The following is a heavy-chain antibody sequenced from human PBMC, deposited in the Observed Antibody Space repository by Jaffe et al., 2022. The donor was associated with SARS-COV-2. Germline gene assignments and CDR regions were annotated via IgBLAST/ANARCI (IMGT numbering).Heavy chain of an antibody. D-gene: IGHD2-21*02. CDR1: GGSISSGGYY. J-gene: IGHJ2*01. Sequence: QVQLQESGPGLVKPSQTLSLTCTVSGGSISSGGYYWSWIRQHPGKGLEWIGYIYYSGSTYYNPSLKSRVTISVDTSKNQFSLKLSSVTAADTAVYYCARDHGCGGDCYNPYWYFDLWGRGTLVTVSS. CDR3: ARDHGCGGDCYNPYWYFDL. CDR2: IYYSGST. V-gene: IGHV4-31*03.